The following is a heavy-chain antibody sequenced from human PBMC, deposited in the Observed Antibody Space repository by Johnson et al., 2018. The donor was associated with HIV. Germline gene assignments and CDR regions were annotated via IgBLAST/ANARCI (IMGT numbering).Heavy chain of an antibody. J-gene: IGHJ3*02. CDR2: IYSGGTT. V-gene: IGHV3-66*04. CDR1: GFTVSSSY. Sequence: MLLVESGGGLVQPGGSLRLSCAASGFTVSSSYMSWVRQAPGKGLEWVSVIYSGGTTYYPGSVKGRFSTSRDNDRNSVHLQMNNLRADDTAVYYCARRSIQSDGFDIGGQGTMVTVSS. CDR3: ARRSIQSDGFDI. D-gene: IGHD4-11*01.